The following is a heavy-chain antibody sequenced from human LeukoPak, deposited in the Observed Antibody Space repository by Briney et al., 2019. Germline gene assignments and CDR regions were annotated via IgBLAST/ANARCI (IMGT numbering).Heavy chain of an antibody. D-gene: IGHD6-13*01. CDR2: ISSSSSYI. CDR3: ARVGGSSWGFDY. J-gene: IGHJ4*02. Sequence: GGSLRLSCAASGFTFSSYSMNWVRQAPGKGLEWVSSISSSSSYIYYADSAKGRFTISRDNAKNSLYLQMNSLRAEDTAVYYCARVGGSSWGFDYWGQGTLVTVSS. V-gene: IGHV3-21*01. CDR1: GFTFSSYS.